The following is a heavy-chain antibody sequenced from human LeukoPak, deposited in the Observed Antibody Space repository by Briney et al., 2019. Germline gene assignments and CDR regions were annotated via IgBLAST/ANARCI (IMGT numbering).Heavy chain of an antibody. J-gene: IGHJ6*02. Sequence: SETLSLTCAVSGASIGSGGYSWRWIRQPPGKGLEWIGYIYHSGSTYYNPSLKSRVTISVDRSKNQFSLKLSSVTAADTAVYYCARDRITDDYYYGVDVWGQGTTVTVSS. V-gene: IGHV4-30-2*01. CDR3: ARDRITDDYYYGVDV. CDR1: GASIGSGGYS. D-gene: IGHD1-14*01. CDR2: IYHSGST.